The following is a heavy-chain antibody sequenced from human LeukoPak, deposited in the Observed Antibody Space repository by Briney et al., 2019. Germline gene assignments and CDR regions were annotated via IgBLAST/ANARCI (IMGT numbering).Heavy chain of an antibody. J-gene: IGHJ3*02. CDR1: GYTFTSYG. CDR3: AAIWFGELLSNDAFDI. D-gene: IGHD3-10*01. CDR2: ISAYNGNT. V-gene: IGHV1-18*01. Sequence: ASVKVSCKASGYTFTSYGISWVRQAPGQGLEWMGWISAYNGNTNYAQKLQGRVTMTTDTSTSTAYMELRSLRSDDTAVYYCAAIWFGELLSNDAFDIWGQGTMVTVSS.